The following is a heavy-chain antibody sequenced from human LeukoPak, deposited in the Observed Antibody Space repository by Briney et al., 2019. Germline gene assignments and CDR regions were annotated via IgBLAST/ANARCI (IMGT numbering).Heavy chain of an antibody. Sequence: GGSLRLSCAASGFTYSSYSMNWVRQAPGKGLEWVSSISSSSSYIYYADSVKGRFTISRDNAKNSLYLQMNSLRAEDTAVYYCARPPWGSGSFGYYYGMDVWGKGTTVTVSS. D-gene: IGHD3-10*01. CDR1: GFTYSSYS. CDR2: ISSSSSYI. V-gene: IGHV3-21*01. CDR3: ARPPWGSGSFGYYYGMDV. J-gene: IGHJ6*04.